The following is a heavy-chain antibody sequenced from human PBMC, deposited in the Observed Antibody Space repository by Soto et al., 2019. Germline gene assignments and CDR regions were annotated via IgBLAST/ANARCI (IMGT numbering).Heavy chain of an antibody. CDR1: GYTFTSYG. D-gene: IGHD5-12*01. Sequence: ASGKVCCKASGYTFTSYGISWVRQAPGQGLEWMGWISAYNGNTNYAQKLQGRVTMTTDTSTSTAYMELRSLRSDDTAVYYCARDGGYDSYYYGMDVWRQGTTVTVSS. V-gene: IGHV1-18*04. CDR2: ISAYNGNT. J-gene: IGHJ6*02. CDR3: ARDGGYDSYYYGMDV.